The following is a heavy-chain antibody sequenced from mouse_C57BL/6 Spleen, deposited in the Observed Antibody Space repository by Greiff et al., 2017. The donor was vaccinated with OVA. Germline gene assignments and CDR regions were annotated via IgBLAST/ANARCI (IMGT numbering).Heavy chain of an antibody. V-gene: IGHV5-15*04. Sequence: EVKVEESGGGLVQPGGSLKLSCAASGFTFSDYGMAWVRQAPRKGPEWVAFISNLAYSIYYADTVTGRFTISRENAKNTLYLEMSSLRSEDTAMYYCARLYDYDAHYAMDYWGQGTSVTVSS. CDR2: ISNLAYSI. CDR1: GFTFSDYG. J-gene: IGHJ4*01. D-gene: IGHD2-4*01. CDR3: ARLYDYDAHYAMDY.